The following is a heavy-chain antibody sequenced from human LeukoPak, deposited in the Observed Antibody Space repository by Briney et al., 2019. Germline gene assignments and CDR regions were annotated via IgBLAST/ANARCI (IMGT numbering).Heavy chain of an antibody. D-gene: IGHD3-3*02. CDR3: ARVGDHFHWNLDL. V-gene: IGHV3-53*01. J-gene: IGHJ2*01. CDR1: GFTASTYY. Sequence: QPGGSLRFSCAASGFTASTYYMNWVRQAPGKGLEWVSIIYSGGTTYYADSVKGRFTISRDTSKNTLSLQMNSLRAEDTAVYFCARVGDHFHWNLDLWGRGTLVTVSS. CDR2: IYSGGTT.